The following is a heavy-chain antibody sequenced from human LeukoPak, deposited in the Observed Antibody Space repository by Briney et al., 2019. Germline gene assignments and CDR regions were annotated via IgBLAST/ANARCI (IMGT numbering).Heavy chain of an antibody. CDR1: GFTFSSYA. CDR2: ISGSGGST. J-gene: IGHJ4*02. CDR3: AKHTMITFGGATAYYFDY. V-gene: IGHV3-23*01. Sequence: GGSLRLSCAASGFTFSSYAMSWVRQAPGKGLEWVSAISGSGGSTYYADSVKGRFTISRDNSKNTLYLQMNSLRAEDTAVYYCAKHTMITFGGATAYYFDYWGQGTLVTVSS. D-gene: IGHD3-16*01.